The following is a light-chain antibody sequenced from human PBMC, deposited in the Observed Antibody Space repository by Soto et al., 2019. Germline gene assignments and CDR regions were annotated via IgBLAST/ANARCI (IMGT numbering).Light chain of an antibody. CDR2: DVS. CDR1: SSDVGGYNY. J-gene: IGLJ1*01. Sequence: HSVLTQPASVSGSPGQSITISCTGTSSDVGGYNYVSWYQQHPGKAPKLMIYDVSNRPSGVSNRFSGSKSGNTASLTISGLQAEDEADYYCSSYTSGSTPLFVFGTGNKVTVL. CDR3: SSYTSGSTPLFV. V-gene: IGLV2-14*01.